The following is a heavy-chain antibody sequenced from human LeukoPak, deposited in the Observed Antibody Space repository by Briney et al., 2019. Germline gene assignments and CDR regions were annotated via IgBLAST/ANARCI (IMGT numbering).Heavy chain of an antibody. Sequence: SETLSLTCTVSGGSIRSSYYYWGWIRQPPGKGLEWIGSIYDSGSTYYNPSLKSRVTISVDTSKNQFSLKLSSVTAADTAVYYCARHGQLYCSGGSCPYYFDYWGQGTLVTVSS. CDR1: GGSIRSSYYY. CDR3: ARHGQLYCSGGSCPYYFDY. CDR2: IYDSGST. V-gene: IGHV4-39*01. J-gene: IGHJ4*02. D-gene: IGHD2-15*01.